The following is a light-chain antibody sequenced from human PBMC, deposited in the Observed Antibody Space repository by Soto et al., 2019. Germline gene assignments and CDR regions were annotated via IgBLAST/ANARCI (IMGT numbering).Light chain of an antibody. CDR1: QSVSSY. V-gene: IGKV3-11*01. CDR3: QQRSNWPRTWT. Sequence: EMVLTQSPATLSLSPGERATLSFRASQSVSSYLAWYQQKPVQAPRHLIYDASNRATGIPARFSGSGSGTDFTPTISNLAPEDFAVYYCQQRSNWPRTWTFGQGTKVDIE. J-gene: IGKJ1*01. CDR2: DAS.